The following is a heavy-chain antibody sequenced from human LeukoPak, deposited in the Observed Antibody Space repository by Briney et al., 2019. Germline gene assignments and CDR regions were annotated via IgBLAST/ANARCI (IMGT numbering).Heavy chain of an antibody. CDR1: GYTFITYW. V-gene: IGHV5-51*01. Sequence: GESLKISCKGSGYTFITYWIAWVRQLPGKGLEWMGTIYPGDSDTRYSPSFQGQVTISADKSISTAYLHWSSLKASDTAMYYWARQNGYGEFDYWGQGTLVTVSS. J-gene: IGHJ4*02. CDR3: ARQNGYGEFDY. CDR2: IYPGDSDT. D-gene: IGHD4-17*01.